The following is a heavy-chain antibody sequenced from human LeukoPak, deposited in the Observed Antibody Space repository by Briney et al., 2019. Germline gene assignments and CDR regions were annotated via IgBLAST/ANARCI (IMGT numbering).Heavy chain of an antibody. Sequence: PGGSLRLSCAASGFTLGDYDIHWVRQAPGKGPEWVSSISSNSDTIAYAEPVKGRFTVSRDNTINSLYLQMDSLRVEDTALYYCARLAIQLWLNPRKYSFDYWGQGTLVTVSS. D-gene: IGHD5-18*01. CDR3: ARLAIQLWLNPRKYSFDY. CDR1: GFTLGDYD. V-gene: IGHV3-9*01. CDR2: ISSNSDTI. J-gene: IGHJ4*02.